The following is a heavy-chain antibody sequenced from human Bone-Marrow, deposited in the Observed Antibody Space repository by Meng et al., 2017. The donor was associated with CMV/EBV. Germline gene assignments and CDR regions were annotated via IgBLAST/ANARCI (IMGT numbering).Heavy chain of an antibody. D-gene: IGHD3-3*01. J-gene: IGHJ6*02. V-gene: IGHV1-24*01. CDR2: FDPEDGET. CDR3: ATTASLTIFGVVMILGGPYGMDV. CDR1: GYTLTELS. Sequence: ASVKVSCKVSGYTLTELSMHWVRQAPGKGLEWMGGFDPEDGETIYAQKFQGRVTMTEDTSTDTAYMELSSLRSEDTAVYDCATTASLTIFGVVMILGGPYGMDVWGQGTTVTVSS.